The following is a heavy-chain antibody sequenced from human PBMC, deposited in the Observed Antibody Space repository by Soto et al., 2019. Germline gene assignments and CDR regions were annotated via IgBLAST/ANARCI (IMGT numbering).Heavy chain of an antibody. CDR1: GFTFSHHW. D-gene: IGHD3-10*01. Sequence: EVQLVDSGGGLVQPGGSLRLSCAASGFTFSHHWMNWVRQAPGKGLEWVANIKEDGSEKFYVDSMKGRFTISRDNGKNSLYLQMNSLTADDTAVYYCARGSSGYGLMWFGEFLSSFDYWGQGTLVTVSS. J-gene: IGHJ4*02. V-gene: IGHV3-7*01. CDR2: IKEDGSEK. CDR3: ARGSSGYGLMWFGEFLSSFDY.